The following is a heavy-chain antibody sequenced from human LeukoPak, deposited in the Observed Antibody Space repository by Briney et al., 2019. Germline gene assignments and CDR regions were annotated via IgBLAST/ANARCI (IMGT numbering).Heavy chain of an antibody. Sequence: GGSLRLSCAASGFTFSSNYMSWVRQAPGKGLEWVSVIYSGGSTYYADSVKGRFTISRDNSKNTLYLQVNSLRAEDTAVYYCARCRGSYCSGGTCYDYYFDYWGQGTLVTVSS. CDR1: GFTFSSNY. CDR2: IYSGGST. CDR3: ARCRGSYCSGGTCYDYYFDY. J-gene: IGHJ4*02. D-gene: IGHD2-15*01. V-gene: IGHV3-53*01.